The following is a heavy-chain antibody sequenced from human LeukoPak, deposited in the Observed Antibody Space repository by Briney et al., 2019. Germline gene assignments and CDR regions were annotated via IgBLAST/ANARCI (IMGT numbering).Heavy chain of an antibody. V-gene: IGHV3-7*01. Sequence: GGSLRLSCAASGFAFNSQTMSWVRQAPGKGLEWVASIKEDEIEIHYVDSVKGRFSISRDNAKNTLYLQMNSLRVEDTAVYYCARGRPHGNDYWGQGTLVTVSS. CDR3: ARGRPHGNDY. CDR1: GFAFNSQT. J-gene: IGHJ4*02. CDR2: IKEDEIEI. D-gene: IGHD4-23*01.